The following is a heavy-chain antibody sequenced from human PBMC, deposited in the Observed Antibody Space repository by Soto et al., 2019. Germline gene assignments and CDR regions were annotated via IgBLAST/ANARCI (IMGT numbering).Heavy chain of an antibody. J-gene: IGHJ4*02. CDR3: TRCPYYDFWSGYDY. D-gene: IGHD3-3*01. CDR1: GFTFGDYA. Sequence: GGSLRLSCTASGFTFGDYAMSWVRQAPGKGLEWVGFIRSKAYGGTTEYAASVKCRFTISRDDSKSIAYLQMNRLKTEDAAVYYCTRCPYYDFWSGYDYWGQGTLVTVSS. CDR2: IRSKAYGGTT. V-gene: IGHV3-49*04.